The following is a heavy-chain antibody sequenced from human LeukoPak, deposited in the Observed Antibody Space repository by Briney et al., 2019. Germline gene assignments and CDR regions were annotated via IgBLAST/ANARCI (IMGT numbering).Heavy chain of an antibody. J-gene: IGHJ6*02. CDR2: ISAYNGNT. CDR1: GYTFTSYG. CDR3: ARINRYFDQNYYYGMDV. D-gene: IGHD3-9*01. V-gene: IGHV1-18*01. Sequence: ASVKVSCKASGYTFTSYGISWVRQAPGQGLEWMGWISAYNGNTNYAQKLQGRVTMTTDTSTSTAYMELRSLRSDDTAVYYCARINRYFDQNYYYGMDVWGQGTTVTVSS.